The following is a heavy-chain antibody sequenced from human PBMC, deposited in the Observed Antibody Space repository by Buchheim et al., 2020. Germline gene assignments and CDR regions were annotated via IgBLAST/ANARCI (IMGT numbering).Heavy chain of an antibody. CDR3: AKGEGATLDY. Sequence: EVQLLESGGGLVQPGGSLRLSCVGSGFTFNNFAMSWVRQAPGKGLDWVSSIKDNGGTTYYADSVKGRFTISRDNSKNTLYLQMNSLRAEDTAVYYCAKGEGATLDYWGQGTL. J-gene: IGHJ4*02. V-gene: IGHV3-23*01. CDR2: IKDNGGTT. D-gene: IGHD1-26*01. CDR1: GFTFNNFA.